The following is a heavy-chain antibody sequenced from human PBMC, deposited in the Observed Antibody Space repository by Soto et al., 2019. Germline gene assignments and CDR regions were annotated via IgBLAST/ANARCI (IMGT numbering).Heavy chain of an antibody. CDR3: AKDQWAGYDGSGLYFDN. CDR2: ISYDGSNK. D-gene: IGHD3-22*01. V-gene: IGHV3-30-3*02. J-gene: IGHJ4*02. Sequence: GGSLRLSCAASGFTFSSYAMHWVRQAPGKGLEWVAVISYDGSNKYYADSVKGRFTISRDNSKNTLYVQMTSLRAEDTAVYYCAKDQWAGYDGSGLYFDNWGQGTLVTVSS. CDR1: GFTFSSYA.